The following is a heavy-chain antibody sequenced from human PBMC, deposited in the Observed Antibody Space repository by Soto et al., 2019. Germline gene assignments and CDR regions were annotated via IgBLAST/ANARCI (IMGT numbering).Heavy chain of an antibody. J-gene: IGHJ6*02. CDR1: GFTFSSYG. CDR3: AKEWATVTTGYYYYYGMDV. Sequence: QVQLVESGGGVVQPGRSLRLSCAASGFTFSSYGMHWVRQAPGKGLEWVAVISYDGSNKYYADSVKGRFTISRDNSKNTLYLQMNSLRAEDTAVYYCAKEWATVTTGYYYYYGMDVWGQGTTVTVSS. CDR2: ISYDGSNK. D-gene: IGHD4-17*01. V-gene: IGHV3-30*18.